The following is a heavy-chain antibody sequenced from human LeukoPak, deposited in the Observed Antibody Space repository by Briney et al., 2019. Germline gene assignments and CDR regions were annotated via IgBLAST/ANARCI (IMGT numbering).Heavy chain of an antibody. D-gene: IGHD3-10*01. CDR1: RFTFSSYA. Sequence: PGGSLRLSCVASRFTFSSYAFHWVRQAPGKGLEWVAAISHDGSNKYYGDSVKGRFSISRDNSKNTLYLQMNSLRPEDTSVYYCTRDIRGLLRGVDVWGLGTTVTVSS. CDR2: ISHDGSNK. J-gene: IGHJ6*02. CDR3: TRDIRGLLRGVDV. V-gene: IGHV3-30*04.